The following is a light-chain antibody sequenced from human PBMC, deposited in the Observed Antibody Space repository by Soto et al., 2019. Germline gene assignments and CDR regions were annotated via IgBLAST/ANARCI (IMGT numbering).Light chain of an antibody. V-gene: IGKV1-27*01. CDR2: AAS. J-gene: IGKJ2*01. Sequence: IQMTQSPSALSASVGDRVTITCRASQDISNYLAWYQQKPGKAPKLLIYAASTLQSGVPSRFSGSGSGTDFTLTISSLQPEDFATYSCQKYNSAPVPFGQGTKLEIK. CDR3: QKYNSAPVP. CDR1: QDISNY.